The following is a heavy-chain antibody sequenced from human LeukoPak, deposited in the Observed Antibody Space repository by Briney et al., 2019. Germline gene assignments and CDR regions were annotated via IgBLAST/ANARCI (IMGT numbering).Heavy chain of an antibody. V-gene: IGHV1-8*01. D-gene: IGHD2-15*01. CDR1: GYTFTSYD. CDR2: MNPNSGNT. J-gene: IGHJ5*02. Sequence: GASVKVSCKASGYTFTSYDINWERQATGQGLEWMGWMNPNSGNTGYAQKFQGRVTMTRNTSISTAYMELSSLRSEDTAVYFCARGRPVGAARRFDPWGQGTLVTVSS. CDR3: ARGRPVGAARRFDP.